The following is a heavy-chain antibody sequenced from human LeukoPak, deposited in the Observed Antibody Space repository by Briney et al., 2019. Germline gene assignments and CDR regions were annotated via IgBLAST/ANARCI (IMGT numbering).Heavy chain of an antibody. CDR3: ARVPTMVVTDDAFDI. CDR1: GGTFSSYA. D-gene: IGHD4-23*01. CDR2: IIPTFGTA. J-gene: IGHJ3*02. V-gene: IGHV1-69*05. Sequence: GASVKVSCKASGGTFSSYAISWVRQAPGQGLEWMGRIIPTFGTANYAQKFQGRVTITTDESTSTACMELSSLRSEDTAVYYCARVPTMVVTDDAFDIWGQGTMVTVSS.